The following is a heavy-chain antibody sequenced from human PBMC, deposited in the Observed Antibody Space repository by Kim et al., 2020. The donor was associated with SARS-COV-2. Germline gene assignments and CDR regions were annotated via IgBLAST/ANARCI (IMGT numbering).Heavy chain of an antibody. Sequence: ASVKVSCKASGYTFSNYGISWVRQAPGQGLEWVAWLSAYHGTTNSAQTFPARVILLTDTVTNISYMELLCWRSDVTAVYFCARDGLQSPHYHYYGMDVWG. D-gene: IGHD4-4*01. CDR2: LSAYHGTT. J-gene: IGHJ6*02. V-gene: IGHV1-18*01. CDR3: ARDGLQSPHYHYYGMDV. CDR1: GYTFSNYG.